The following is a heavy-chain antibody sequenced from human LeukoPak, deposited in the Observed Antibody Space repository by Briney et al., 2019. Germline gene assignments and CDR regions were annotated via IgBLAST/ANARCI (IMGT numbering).Heavy chain of an antibody. CDR2: INGDGSYT. J-gene: IGHJ3*02. CDR1: GFTFSTYW. Sequence: PGGSLRLSCTASGFTFSTYWMHWVRQAPGKGLVWVSLINGDGSYTDFADSVKGRFTISRDNAQSTLYLQMNSLRVEDTAVYYCATELRESGASSRNAFDIWGQGTVVSVSS. CDR3: ATELRESGASSRNAFDI. D-gene: IGHD2-15*01. V-gene: IGHV3-74*01.